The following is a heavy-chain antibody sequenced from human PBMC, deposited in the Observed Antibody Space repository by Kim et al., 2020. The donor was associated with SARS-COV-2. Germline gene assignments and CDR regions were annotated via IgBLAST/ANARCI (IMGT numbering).Heavy chain of an antibody. CDR2: IYYRGST. CDR1: GGSISGTNYY. CDR3: ARLGDYGSGSYHKRPFDY. Sequence: SETLSLTCTVSGGSISGTNYYWGWIRQPPGKGLEWIGSIYYRGSTYYNPSLKSRVTISVDTSQNQFSLKLSSVTAADTAVYYCARLGDYGSGSYHKRPFDYWGQGTLVTVSS. J-gene: IGHJ4*02. V-gene: IGHV4-39*01. D-gene: IGHD3-10*01.